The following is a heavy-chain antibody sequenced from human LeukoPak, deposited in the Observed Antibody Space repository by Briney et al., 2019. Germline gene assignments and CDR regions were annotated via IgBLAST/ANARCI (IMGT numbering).Heavy chain of an antibody. D-gene: IGHD1-26*01. V-gene: IGHV3-7*01. Sequence: PGGSLRLSCAASGFTFSTYWMSWLRQAPGKGLEWVANIKPDGREKYYVDSVKGRFTISRDNVKNSLFLQMNSLRAEDTAVYYCARDLVGASYYWGQGTLVTVSS. CDR3: ARDLVGASYY. CDR1: GFTFSTYW. J-gene: IGHJ4*02. CDR2: IKPDGREK.